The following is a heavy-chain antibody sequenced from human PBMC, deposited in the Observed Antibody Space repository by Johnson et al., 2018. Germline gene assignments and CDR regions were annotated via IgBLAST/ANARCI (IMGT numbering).Heavy chain of an antibody. CDR1: GFTFSSYG. J-gene: IGHJ3*02. CDR2: ISYDGSNK. Sequence: QVQLVQSGGGVVQPGRSLRLSCAASGFTFSSYGMHWVRQAPGKGLEWVAVISYDGSNKYYADSVKGRFTISRDNAKNSLYLQMNSLRAEDTAVYYCAKDRDSSGWSAFDIWGPGTMVTVSA. CDR3: AKDRDSSGWSAFDI. V-gene: IGHV3-30*18. D-gene: IGHD6-19*01.